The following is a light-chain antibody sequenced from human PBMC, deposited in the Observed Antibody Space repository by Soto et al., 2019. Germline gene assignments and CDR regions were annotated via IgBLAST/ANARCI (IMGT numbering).Light chain of an antibody. V-gene: IGKV4-1*01. CDR2: RAS. CDR1: QSVLYSPSKRNF. Sequence: DIVMTQSPDSLAVSLGERATINCKSSQSVLYSPSKRNFLAWYQQKAGQPPKLIIYRASTRESGVPDRVSGSGSGTDFTLTINSLHAEGVAVYISQQYYSLPYTFGQRTKLEIK. J-gene: IGKJ2*01. CDR3: QQYYSLPYT.